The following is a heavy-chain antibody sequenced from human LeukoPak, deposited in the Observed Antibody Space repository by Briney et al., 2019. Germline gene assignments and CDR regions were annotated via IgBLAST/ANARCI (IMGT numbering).Heavy chain of an antibody. J-gene: IGHJ4*02. Sequence: GASVKVSCKASGGTFSSYAISWVRQAPGQGLEWMGGIIPIFGTANYAQKFQGRVTITADESTSTAYMELSSLRSEDTAVYYCARGVVPAATYYFDYWGQGTLVTVSS. CDR2: IIPIFGTA. V-gene: IGHV1-69*01. CDR3: ARGVVPAATYYFDY. D-gene: IGHD2-2*01. CDR1: GGTFSSYA.